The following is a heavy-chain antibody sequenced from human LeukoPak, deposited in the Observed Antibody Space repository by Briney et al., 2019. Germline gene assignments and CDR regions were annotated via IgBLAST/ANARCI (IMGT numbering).Heavy chain of an antibody. Sequence: PSETLSLTCTVSGGSISSYYWSWIRQPPGKGLEWIGYIYYSGSTNYKPSLKSRVTISVDTSKNQFSLKLSSVTAADTAMYYCAREGLRFLEWASDAFDIWGQGTMVTVSS. V-gene: IGHV4-59*01. CDR1: GGSISSYY. CDR3: AREGLRFLEWASDAFDI. CDR2: IYYSGST. D-gene: IGHD3-3*01. J-gene: IGHJ3*02.